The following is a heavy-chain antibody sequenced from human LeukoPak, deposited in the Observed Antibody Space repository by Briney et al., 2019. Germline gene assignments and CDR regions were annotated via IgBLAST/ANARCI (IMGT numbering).Heavy chain of an antibody. J-gene: IGHJ4*02. Sequence: ASVKVSCKASGYTFNIYGVSWVRQAPGQGLEWLGWISTYSGNTNYAQRFQGRVTMTTDTPTSTAYMELKSLRSDDTAVYYCARDAREYCSGTSCPYFDCWGQGTLITVSS. CDR3: ARDAREYCSGTSCPYFDC. V-gene: IGHV1-18*01. CDR1: GYTFNIYG. CDR2: ISTYSGNT. D-gene: IGHD2-15*01.